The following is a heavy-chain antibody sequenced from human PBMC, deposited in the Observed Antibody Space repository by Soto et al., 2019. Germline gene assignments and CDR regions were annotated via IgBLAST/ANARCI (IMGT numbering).Heavy chain of an antibody. CDR1: GFTFSSYS. D-gene: IGHD6-19*01. J-gene: IGHJ6*02. CDR3: ARGHSSGWYHYYYGMDV. CDR2: ISSSSSYI. Sequence: PGGSLRLSCAASGFTFSSYSMNWVRQAPGKGLEWVSSISSSSSYIYYADSVKGRFTISRDNAKNSLYLQMNSLRAEDTAVYYCARGHSSGWYHYYYGMDVWGQGTTVTVSS. V-gene: IGHV3-21*01.